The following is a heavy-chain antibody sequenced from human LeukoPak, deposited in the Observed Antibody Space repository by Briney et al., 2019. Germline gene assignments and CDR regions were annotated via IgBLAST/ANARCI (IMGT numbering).Heavy chain of an antibody. V-gene: IGHV4-4*07. CDR1: NDYISDYY. D-gene: IGHD6-6*01. CDR2: VSKFGNT. CDR3: ARVGWGDAAAHPNWLDP. Sequence: SETLSLTCTVSNDYISDYYWSWIRQPAGQGLEWIGRVSKFGNTNYNPSLKSRVTMSVQTSKNQFSLKLNSVTAADTAVYYCARVGWGDAAAHPNWLDPWGQGTLVTVSS. J-gene: IGHJ5*02.